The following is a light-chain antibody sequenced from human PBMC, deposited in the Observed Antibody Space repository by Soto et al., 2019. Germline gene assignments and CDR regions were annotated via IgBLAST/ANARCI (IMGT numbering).Light chain of an antibody. CDR1: SSDVGAYIY. CDR3: SSYAGNKNYV. CDR2: EVN. Sequence: QSVLTQPPSASGSPGQPVTISCTGTSSDVGAYIYVSWYQQYPGKAPQLIIYEVNKRPSGVPDRFSASKSGNTASLTVSGLQAEDEADYYCSSYAGNKNYVFGTGTKVTVL. V-gene: IGLV2-8*01. J-gene: IGLJ1*01.